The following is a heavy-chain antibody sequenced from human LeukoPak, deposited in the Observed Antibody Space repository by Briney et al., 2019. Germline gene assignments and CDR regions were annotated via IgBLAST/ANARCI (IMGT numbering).Heavy chain of an antibody. CDR2: ISSSSSYI. CDR3: AREADSGSYLDY. J-gene: IGHJ4*02. D-gene: IGHD1-26*01. CDR1: GFTFSSYS. Sequence: NPGGSLRLSCAASGFTFSSYSMNWVRQAPGKGLEWVSSISSSSSYIYYADSVKGRFTISRDNAKNSLYLQMNSLRAEDTAVYYCAREADSGSYLDYWGQGTLVTVSS. V-gene: IGHV3-21*01.